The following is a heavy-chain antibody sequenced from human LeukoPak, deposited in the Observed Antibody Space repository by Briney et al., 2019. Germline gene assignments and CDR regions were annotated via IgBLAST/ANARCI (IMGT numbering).Heavy chain of an antibody. CDR1: GYSFPSYG. CDR2: IYPGDSDT. D-gene: IGHD3-10*01. J-gene: IGHJ4*02. V-gene: IGHV5-51*01. CDR3: ARVYYGSGSYYATGHYFDY. Sequence: KGGESLKISCKGSGYSFPSYGIGWVRQMPGKGLELMRIIYPGDSDTRYSPSFQGQVTISADKSISTAYLQWSSLKASDTAMYYCARVYYGSGSYYATGHYFDYCGQGTLVTVSS.